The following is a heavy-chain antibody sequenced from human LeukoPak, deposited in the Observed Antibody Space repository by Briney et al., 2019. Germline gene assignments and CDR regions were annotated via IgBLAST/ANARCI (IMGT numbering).Heavy chain of an antibody. V-gene: IGHV5-51*01. CDR3: ARLGGRRLIAGDTVPQGLDY. D-gene: IGHD4-17*01. CDR1: GYSFTSYW. Sequence: KRGESLKISCKGSGYSFTSYWIGWVRQMPGKGLEWMGIIYPGDSDTRYSPSFQGQVTISADKSISTAYLQWSSLKASDTAMYYCARLGGRRLIAGDTVPQGLDYWGQGTLVTVSS. J-gene: IGHJ4*02. CDR2: IYPGDSDT.